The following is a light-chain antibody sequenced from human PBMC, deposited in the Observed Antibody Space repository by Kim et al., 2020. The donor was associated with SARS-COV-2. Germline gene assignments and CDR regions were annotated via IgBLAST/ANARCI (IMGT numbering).Light chain of an antibody. CDR1: QSVSSN. CDR3: QQYNHWPPMYT. V-gene: IGKV3-15*01. J-gene: IGKJ2*01. CDR2: GAS. Sequence: EIVMTQSPATLSVSPGERATLSCRASQSVSSNLAWYQQKPGQAPRLLIYGASTRATGIPARFSGSGSGTEFTLTISSLQSEDFALYYCQQYNHWPPMYTFGQGTKLEI.